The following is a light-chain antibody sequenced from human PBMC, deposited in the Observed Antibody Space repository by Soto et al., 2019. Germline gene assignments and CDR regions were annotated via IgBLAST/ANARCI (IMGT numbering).Light chain of an antibody. CDR2: GAS. CDR3: QQYNNWPPGT. Sequence: EILMTQSPATLSVSPGERPTLSCRASQSVSSNLAWYQQKPGQSPRLLISGASTRATGIPARFSGSGSRTEFTLTISSLQSEDFAVYYCQQYNNWPPGTFGQGTKVDI. CDR1: QSVSSN. V-gene: IGKV3-15*01. J-gene: IGKJ1*01.